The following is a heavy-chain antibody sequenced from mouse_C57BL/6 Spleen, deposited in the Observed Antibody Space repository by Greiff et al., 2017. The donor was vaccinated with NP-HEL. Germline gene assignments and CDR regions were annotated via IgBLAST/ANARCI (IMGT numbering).Heavy chain of an antibody. J-gene: IGHJ4*01. CDR1: GYTFTSYW. V-gene: IGHV1-50*01. Sequence: VQLHQPGAELVKPGASVKLSCKASGYTFTSYWMQWVKQRPGQGLEWIGEIDPSDSYPNYNQKFKGKATLTVDPSSSTAYMQLSSLTSEDSAVYYCARRAGTGDYYAMDYWGQGTSVTVSS. CDR3: ARRAGTGDYYAMDY. D-gene: IGHD4-1*01. CDR2: IDPSDSYP.